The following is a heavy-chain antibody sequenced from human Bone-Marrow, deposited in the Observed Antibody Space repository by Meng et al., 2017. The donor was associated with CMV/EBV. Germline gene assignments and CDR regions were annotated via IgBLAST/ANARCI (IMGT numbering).Heavy chain of an antibody. CDR2: INQSGST. D-gene: IGHD6-19*01. CDR1: GGSFSSYY. Sequence: SETLSLTCAVYGGSFSSYYWSWIRQPPGKGLEWIGEINQSGSTNYNPPLKSRLTISVDTSKNHFSLRLSSVTAADTAVYYCSRGRVRGLAMAGVNTHPWFDYWGHGTLVTVSS. V-gene: IGHV4-34*01. CDR3: SRGRVRGLAMAGVNTHPWFDY. J-gene: IGHJ4*01.